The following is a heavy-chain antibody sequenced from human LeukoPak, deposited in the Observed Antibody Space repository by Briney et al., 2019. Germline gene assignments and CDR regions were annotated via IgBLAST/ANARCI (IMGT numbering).Heavy chain of an antibody. D-gene: IGHD2-8*01. CDR2: INHSGST. V-gene: IGHV4-34*01. Sequence: ASETLSLTCAVYGGSFSGYYWSWIRQPPGKGLEWIGEINHSGSTNYNPSLKSRVTISVDTSKNQFSLKLSSVTAADTAVYYCARARGSCTYYFDYWGQGTLVTVSS. CDR1: GGSFSGYY. CDR3: ARARGSCTYYFDY. J-gene: IGHJ4*02.